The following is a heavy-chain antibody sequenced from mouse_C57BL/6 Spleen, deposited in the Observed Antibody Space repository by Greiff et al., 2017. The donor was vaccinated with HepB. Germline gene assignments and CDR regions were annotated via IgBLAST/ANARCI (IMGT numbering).Heavy chain of an antibody. Sequence: QVQLQQSGAELVKPGASVKLSCKASGYTFTSYWMHWVKQRPGQGLEWIGMIHPNSGSTNYNEKFKSKATLTVDKSSSTAYMQLSSLTSEDSAVYYCAREDYYGSSYEGYYAMDYWGQGTSVTVSS. D-gene: IGHD1-1*01. V-gene: IGHV1-64*01. CDR3: AREDYYGSSYEGYYAMDY. CDR2: IHPNSGST. CDR1: GYTFTSYW. J-gene: IGHJ4*01.